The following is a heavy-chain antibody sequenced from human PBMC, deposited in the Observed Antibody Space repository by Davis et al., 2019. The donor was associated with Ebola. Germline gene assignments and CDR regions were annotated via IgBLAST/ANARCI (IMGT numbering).Heavy chain of an antibody. J-gene: IGHJ6*02. D-gene: IGHD2-8*02. Sequence: GESLKIFCAASGFTFSDYYMSWIRQAPGKGLEWVSYFTSSGSTIYYADSVKGRFTLSRDNSKNTLYIQMNSLIAEDTAVYYCAGARGYCTGGVCYDGVYYGMDVWSQGTTVTVSS. CDR3: AGARGYCTGGVCYDGVYYGMDV. V-gene: IGHV3-11*01. CDR1: GFTFSDYY. CDR2: FTSSGSTI.